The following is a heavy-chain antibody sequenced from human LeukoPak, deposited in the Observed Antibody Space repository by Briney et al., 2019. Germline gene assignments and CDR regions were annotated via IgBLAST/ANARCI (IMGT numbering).Heavy chain of an antibody. CDR1: EFTLSSYW. CDR2: IKQDGSEK. CDR3: ASSYYDFWSGYSYYFDY. Sequence: GGSLRPSCTASEFTLSSYWMYWVRQAPGKGLEWVANIKQDGSEKYYVDSVKGRFTISRDNAKNSLYLQMNSLRAEDTAVYYCASSYYDFWSGYSYYFDYWGQGTLVTVSS. J-gene: IGHJ4*02. V-gene: IGHV3-7*01. D-gene: IGHD3-3*01.